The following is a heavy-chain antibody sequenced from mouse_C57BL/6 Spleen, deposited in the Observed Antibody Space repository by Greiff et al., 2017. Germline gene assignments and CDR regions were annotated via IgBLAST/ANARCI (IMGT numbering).Heavy chain of an antibody. V-gene: IGHV5-17*01. CDR2: ISSGSSTI. Sequence: DVQLQESGGGLVKPGGSLKLSCAASGFTFSDYGMHWVRQAPEKGLEWVAYISSGSSTIYYADTVKGRFTISRDNAKNTLFLQMTSLRSEDTAMYYCARGAQATRGFAYWGQGTLVTVSA. CDR1: GFTFSDYG. D-gene: IGHD3-2*02. CDR3: ARGAQATRGFAY. J-gene: IGHJ3*01.